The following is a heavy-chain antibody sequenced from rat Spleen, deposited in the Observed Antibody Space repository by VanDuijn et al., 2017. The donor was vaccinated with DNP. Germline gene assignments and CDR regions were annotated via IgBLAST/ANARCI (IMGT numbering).Heavy chain of an antibody. D-gene: IGHD1-1*01. V-gene: IGHV5-19*01. CDR2: ISPSGGST. J-gene: IGHJ2*01. Sequence: EVQLVESGGGLVQPGRSLKLSCAASGFTFSNYGMHWIRQAPTKGLEWVASISPSGGSTYYRDSVKGRFTISRDNAKSTLYLQMDSLRSEDTATYYCARAYYSAPYYFDYWGQGVMVTVSS. CDR1: GFTFSNYG. CDR3: ARAYYSAPYYFDY.